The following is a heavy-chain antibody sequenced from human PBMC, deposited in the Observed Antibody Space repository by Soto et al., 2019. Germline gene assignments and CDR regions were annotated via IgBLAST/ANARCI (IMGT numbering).Heavy chain of an antibody. J-gene: IGHJ6*02. Sequence: QVQLVQSGAEVKKPGSSVKVSCKASGGTFSSYAISWVRQAPGQGLEWMGGIIPIFGTANYAEKFQGRVTITADESTSTAYMELSSLRSEDTAVYYCARRTGTPGGYYCYGMDVWGQGTTVTVSS. V-gene: IGHV1-69*01. CDR2: IIPIFGTA. CDR1: GGTFSSYA. D-gene: IGHD1-1*01. CDR3: ARRTGTPGGYYCYGMDV.